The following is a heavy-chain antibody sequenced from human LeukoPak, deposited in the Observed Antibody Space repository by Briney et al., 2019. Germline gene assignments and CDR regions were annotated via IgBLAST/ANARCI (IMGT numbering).Heavy chain of an antibody. CDR2: ITPLFGTA. CDR3: ARDRRYGRRDNYYGMDV. Sequence: ASVKVSCKASGGTFSKYTISWVRQRPGQGLEWMGGITPLFGTANYAQKFQGRVTITADESASTAYMELSSLRSEDTAVYYCARDRRYGRRDNYYGMDVWGQGTTVTVSS. D-gene: IGHD1-14*01. CDR1: GGTFSKYT. V-gene: IGHV1-69*13. J-gene: IGHJ6*02.